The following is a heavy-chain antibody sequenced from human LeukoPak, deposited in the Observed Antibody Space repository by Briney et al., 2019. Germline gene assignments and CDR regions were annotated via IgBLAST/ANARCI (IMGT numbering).Heavy chain of an antibody. V-gene: IGHV4-38-2*02. J-gene: IGHJ3*02. D-gene: IGHD3-22*01. Sequence: PSETLSLTCTVSGYSISTGYYWGWIRQPPGKGLEWIGSIYHSGSTYYNPSLKSRVTISVDTSKNQFSLKLSSVTAADTAVYYCARDPRGYYDSSDAFDIWGQGTMVTVSS. CDR1: GYSISTGYY. CDR3: ARDPRGYYDSSDAFDI. CDR2: IYHSGST.